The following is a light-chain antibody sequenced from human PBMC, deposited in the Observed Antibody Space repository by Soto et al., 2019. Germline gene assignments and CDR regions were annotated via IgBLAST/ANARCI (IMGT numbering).Light chain of an antibody. Sequence: QSALTQPASVSGSPGQSITISCTGTSSDVGGYIYVSWYQQHPDKAPKLMIYEVSHRPSGVSNRFSGSKSGNTASLTISGLQAEDQADYYCSSYTSSSTPYVFGTGTKVTVL. V-gene: IGLV2-14*01. CDR3: SSYTSSSTPYV. J-gene: IGLJ1*01. CDR2: EVS. CDR1: SSDVGGYIY.